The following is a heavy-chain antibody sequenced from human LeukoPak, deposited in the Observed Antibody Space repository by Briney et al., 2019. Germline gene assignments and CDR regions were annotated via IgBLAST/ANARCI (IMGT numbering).Heavy chain of an antibody. J-gene: IGHJ6*03. V-gene: IGHV5-51*01. CDR3: ARSAADNYYYYYMDV. CDR1: GYSFTSYW. Sequence: GEPLKISCKGSGYSFTSYWIGWVRQMPGKGLEWMGIIYPSDSNTRYSPSFQGQVTISADKSISTAYLQWSSLKASDTAMYYCARSAADNYYYYYMDVWGKGTTVTVSS. D-gene: IGHD6-13*01. CDR2: IYPSDSNT.